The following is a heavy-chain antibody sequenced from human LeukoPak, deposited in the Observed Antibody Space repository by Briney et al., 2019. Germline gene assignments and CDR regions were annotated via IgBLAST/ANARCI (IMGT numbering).Heavy chain of an antibody. CDR1: GFTYRSQA. Sequence: GGSLILSCVASGFTYRSQAMTWVRQAPGKGLEWVSHISASGGSTRYADSVKGRSTISRDNSKNTLYLQINGLRVDDTAVYFCAKDAHFYGLDVWGQGTTVAVSS. CDR2: ISASGGST. V-gene: IGHV3-23*01. J-gene: IGHJ6*02. CDR3: AKDAHFYGLDV.